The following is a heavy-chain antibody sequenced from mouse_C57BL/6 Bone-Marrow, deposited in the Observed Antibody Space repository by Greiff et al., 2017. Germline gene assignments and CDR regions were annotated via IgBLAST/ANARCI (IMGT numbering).Heavy chain of an antibody. D-gene: IGHD2-1*01. CDR2: IWTGGGT. Sequence: QVQLKESGPGLVAPSQCLSITCTVSGFSLTSYAISWVRQPPGKGLEWLGVIWTGGGTNYNSALNSRRSISKDNSKSQVFLKMNSLQTDDTARYYWARNRYGNYAWFAYWGQGTLVTVSA. J-gene: IGHJ3*01. V-gene: IGHV2-9-1*01. CDR3: ARNRYGNYAWFAY. CDR1: GFSLTSYA.